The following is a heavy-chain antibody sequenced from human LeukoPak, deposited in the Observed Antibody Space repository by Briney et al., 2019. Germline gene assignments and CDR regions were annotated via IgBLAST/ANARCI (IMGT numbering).Heavy chain of an antibody. CDR3: ARVLGYDFWSGYPYYFDY. CDR1: GFTFSSYS. Sequence: GGSLRLSCAASGFTFSSYSMNWVRQAPGKGLEWVSSISSSSYIYYADSVKGRFTISRDNAKNSLYLQMNSLRAEDTAVYYCARVLGYDFWSGYPYYFDYWGQGTLVTVSS. D-gene: IGHD3-3*01. CDR2: ISSSSYI. V-gene: IGHV3-21*01. J-gene: IGHJ4*02.